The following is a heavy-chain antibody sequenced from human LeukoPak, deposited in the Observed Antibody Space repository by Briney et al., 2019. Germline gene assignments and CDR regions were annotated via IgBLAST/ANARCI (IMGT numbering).Heavy chain of an antibody. CDR2: MNPNSGNT. CDR3: AREVQLGYCSGGSCYIPY. Sequence: GASVKVSCKASGYSFTSYDINWVRQATGQGLEWMGWMNPNSGNTNYAQKLQGRVTMTTDTSTSTAYMELRSLRSDDTAVYYCAREVQLGYCSGGSCYIPYWGQGTLVTVSS. J-gene: IGHJ4*02. D-gene: IGHD2-15*01. CDR1: GYSFTSYD. V-gene: IGHV1-18*01.